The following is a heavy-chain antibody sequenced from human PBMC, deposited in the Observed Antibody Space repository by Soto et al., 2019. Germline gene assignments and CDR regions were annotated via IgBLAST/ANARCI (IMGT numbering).Heavy chain of an antibody. CDR1: NFTFSNAW. V-gene: IGHV3-15*07. CDR2: IKSKRDGGTA. Sequence: GGSLRLSCAASNFTFSNAWMNWVRQTPGKGLEWVGRIKSKRDGGTAAYAAPVKDRFTISRDDSKNTLYLQMNNLKTEDTAVYFCTTYPSMMVVVTPFDPWGQGTPVTVSS. D-gene: IGHD3-22*01. CDR3: TTYPSMMVVVTPFDP. J-gene: IGHJ5*02.